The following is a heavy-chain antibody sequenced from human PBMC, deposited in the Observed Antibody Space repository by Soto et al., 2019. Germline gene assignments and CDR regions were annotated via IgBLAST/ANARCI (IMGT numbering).Heavy chain of an antibody. V-gene: IGHV1-8*01. J-gene: IGHJ6*03. CDR3: ARGDGGGRIEEARRHNYYYMDV. D-gene: IGHD2-15*01. CDR1: GYTFTSYD. Sequence: GASVKVSCKASGYTFTSYDINWVRQATGKGLEWMGWMNPNSGNTGYAQKFQGRVTMTRNTSISTAYMDLSSLRSEDTAVYYCARGDGGGRIEEARRHNYYYMDVWGKGTTVTVSS. CDR2: MNPNSGNT.